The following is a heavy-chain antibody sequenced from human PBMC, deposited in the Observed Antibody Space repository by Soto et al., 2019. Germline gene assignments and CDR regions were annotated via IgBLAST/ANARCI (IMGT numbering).Heavy chain of an antibody. Sequence: EVHLVQSGAEVKKPGESLKISCKASGYSFSTYWIAWVRQLPGKGLEWVGIIFPADAETYYSPSFQGQVTISADKSVSTAYLQWSSLKASDTAVYYCVRQGAVDFWGQGNLVTVSS. CDR1: GYSFSTYW. V-gene: IGHV5-51*01. CDR2: IFPADAET. D-gene: IGHD4-4*01. CDR3: VRQGAVDF. J-gene: IGHJ4*02.